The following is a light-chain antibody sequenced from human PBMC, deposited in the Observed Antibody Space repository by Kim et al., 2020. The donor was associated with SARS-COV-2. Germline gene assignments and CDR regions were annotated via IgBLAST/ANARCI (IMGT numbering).Light chain of an antibody. CDR3: QQRNNWAT. CDR2: DAS. J-gene: IGKJ1*01. Sequence: DIVLTQSPATLSLSPGEGATLSCRASQSVSSYIAWYQHKPGQPPRLLIYDASKRATDIPARFSGSGFGTDFTLTISSLEPEDSAIYYCQQRNNWATFGQGTRWISN. V-gene: IGKV3-11*01. CDR1: QSVSSY.